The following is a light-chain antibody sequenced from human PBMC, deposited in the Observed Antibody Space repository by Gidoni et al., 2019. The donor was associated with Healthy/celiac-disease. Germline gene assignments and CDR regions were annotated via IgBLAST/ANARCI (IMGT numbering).Light chain of an antibody. CDR3: QQRSNWPPGLT. CDR2: DAS. Sequence: EILLTQSPATLSLSPGEIATLSCRASQSVSSYLSWYQQKPGQAPRLLIYDASNRATGIPARCSGSGSGTEFTLTISSLEPEDFAVYYCQQRSNWPPGLTFGGGTKVEIK. V-gene: IGKV3-11*01. J-gene: IGKJ4*01. CDR1: QSVSSY.